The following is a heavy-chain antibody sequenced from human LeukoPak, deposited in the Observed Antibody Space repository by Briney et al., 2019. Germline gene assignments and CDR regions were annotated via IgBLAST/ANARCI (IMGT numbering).Heavy chain of an antibody. CDR2: ISAYNGYT. CDR1: GYTFTNYG. J-gene: IGHJ4*02. D-gene: IGHD3-22*01. Sequence: ASVKVSCKASGYTFTNYGINWVRQAPGQGLEWMGWISAYNGYTNYAQKLQGRVTMTTDTSTSTAYMELRSLRSDDTAVYYCARGSPPRRNYDSSGYYSYYFDYWGQGTLVTVSS. V-gene: IGHV1-18*01. CDR3: ARGSPPRRNYDSSGYYSYYFDY.